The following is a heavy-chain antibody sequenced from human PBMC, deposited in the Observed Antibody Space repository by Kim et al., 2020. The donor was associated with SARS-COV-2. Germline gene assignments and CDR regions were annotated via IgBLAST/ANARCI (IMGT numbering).Heavy chain of an antibody. D-gene: IGHD4-17*01. CDR3: AHTFVEAPTVYFHH. CDR2: INYSGNT. CDR1: GGSVTSCSYF. J-gene: IGHJ1*01. V-gene: IGHV4-39*07. Sequence: SETLSLTCTVSGGSVTSCSYFWVCIRQPPGKGLEWIGSINYSGNTYSNPSLKSRVTISVDTSKNPLSLTLSSVTAAATAVYYCAHTFVEAPTVYFHHWG.